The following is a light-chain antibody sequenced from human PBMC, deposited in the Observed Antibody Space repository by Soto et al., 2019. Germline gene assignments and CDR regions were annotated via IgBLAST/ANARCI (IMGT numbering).Light chain of an antibody. CDR2: AVS. CDR1: QSITSY. J-gene: IGKJ2*01. CDR3: QQSYNTPYT. Sequence: DIQMTQPPSSLSASVGDRVTITCRASQSITSYLNWYQHKPGRAPMLLIYAVSYLQRGVPSRFSGSGSGTDFTLTISGLQPEDLGTYYCQQSYNTPYTFGQGTKLQIK. V-gene: IGKV1-39*01.